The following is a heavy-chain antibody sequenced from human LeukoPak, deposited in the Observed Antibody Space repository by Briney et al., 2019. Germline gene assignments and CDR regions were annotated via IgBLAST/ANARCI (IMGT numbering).Heavy chain of an antibody. CDR2: INHSGST. D-gene: IGHD5-12*01. V-gene: IGHV4-34*01. Sequence: SETLSLTYAVYGGSFSGYYWSWIRQPPGKGLEWIGEINHSGSTNYNPSFKSRVTISVDTSKNQFSLKLSSVTAADTAVYYCARVGSGYEYRPVDYWGQGTLVTVSS. J-gene: IGHJ4*02. CDR3: ARVGSGYEYRPVDY. CDR1: GGSFSGYY.